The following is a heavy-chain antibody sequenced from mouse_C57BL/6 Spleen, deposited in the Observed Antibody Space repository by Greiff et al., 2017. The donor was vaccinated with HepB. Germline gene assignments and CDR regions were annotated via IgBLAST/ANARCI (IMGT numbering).Heavy chain of an antibody. V-gene: IGHV1-61*01. CDR3: ARGVRARDY. CDR1: GYTFTSYW. CDR2: IYPSDSET. Sequence: QVQLQQPGAELVRPGSSVKLSCKASGYTFTSYWMDWVKQRPGQGLEWIGNIYPSDSETHYNQKFKDKATLTVDKSSSTAYMQLSSLTSEDSAVYYCARGVRARDYWGQGTSVTVSS. D-gene: IGHD2-13*01. J-gene: IGHJ4*01.